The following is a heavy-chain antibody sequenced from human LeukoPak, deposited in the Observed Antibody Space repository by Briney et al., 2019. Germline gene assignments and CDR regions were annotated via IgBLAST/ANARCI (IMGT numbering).Heavy chain of an antibody. Sequence: GGSLRLSRAASGFTFNNYAASWVRQAPGKGLEWVSAFVGGDTTYYADSVKGRFTISRDNSRNTLYLQMNILRAEDTAVYYCAKQARYSNFWSGYLYYFDYWGQGTLITVSS. CDR2: FVGGDTT. D-gene: IGHD3-3*01. CDR1: GFTFNNYA. J-gene: IGHJ4*02. V-gene: IGHV3-23*01. CDR3: AKQARYSNFWSGYLYYFDY.